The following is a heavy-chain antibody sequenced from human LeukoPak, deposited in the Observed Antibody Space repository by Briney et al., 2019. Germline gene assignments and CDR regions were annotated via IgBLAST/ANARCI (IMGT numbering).Heavy chain of an antibody. CDR3: ARIDGGGTGIQGFDP. CDR2: MNPNSGNT. J-gene: IGHJ5*02. D-gene: IGHD3-16*01. CDR1: GYTFTSYD. Sequence: ASVKVSCTASGYTFTSYDIDWVRQAPGQGLEWMGWMNPNSGNTGYAQKFQGRVTITRNTSISTAYMELSSLRSEDTAVYHCARIDGGGTGIQGFDPWGQGTLVTVSS. V-gene: IGHV1-8*03.